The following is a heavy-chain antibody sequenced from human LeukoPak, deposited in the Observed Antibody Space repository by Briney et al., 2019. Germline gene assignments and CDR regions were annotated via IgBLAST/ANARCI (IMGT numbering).Heavy chain of an antibody. V-gene: IGHV4-59*12. D-gene: IGHD6-6*01. CDR3: AGSSIAARDGFDP. CDR1: GGSITSYY. J-gene: IGHJ5*02. CDR2: VSDVGDT. Sequence: SETLSLTCTVSGGSITSYYWSWIRQPPGKGLEWIAYVSDVGDTNYNPALKSRVTISLDKSKNQFSLKLSSVTAADTAVYYCAGSSIAARDGFDPWGQGTLVTVSS.